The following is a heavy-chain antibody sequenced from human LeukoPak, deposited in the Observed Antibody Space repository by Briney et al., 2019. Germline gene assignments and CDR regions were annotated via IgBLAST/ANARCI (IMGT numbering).Heavy chain of an antibody. J-gene: IGHJ6*02. D-gene: IGHD5-12*01. CDR1: GFTFSSDL. V-gene: IGHV3-74*01. CDR2: INDDGSSK. CDR3: ARVPGYSGYFYGMDV. Sequence: PGGSLRLSCAASGFTFSSDLMHWVRQAPGKGLVWVSRINDDGSSKGYADSVKGRFTISRDNAKNTLYLQMNSLRAEDTAVYYCARVPGYSGYFYGMDVWGQGTTVTVSS.